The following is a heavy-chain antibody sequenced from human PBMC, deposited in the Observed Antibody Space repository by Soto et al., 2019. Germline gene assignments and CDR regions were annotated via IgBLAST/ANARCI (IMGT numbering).Heavy chain of an antibody. Sequence: SETLSLTCAVYGGSFSGYYWGWIRQPPGKGLEWIGEINHSGSTNYNPSLKSRVTISVDTSKNQFSLKLSSVTAADTAVYYCARTPQIAAAGNYRDYYYGMDVWGQGTTVTVSS. J-gene: IGHJ6*02. CDR3: ARTPQIAAAGNYRDYYYGMDV. D-gene: IGHD6-13*01. CDR1: GGSFSGYY. V-gene: IGHV4-34*01. CDR2: INHSGST.